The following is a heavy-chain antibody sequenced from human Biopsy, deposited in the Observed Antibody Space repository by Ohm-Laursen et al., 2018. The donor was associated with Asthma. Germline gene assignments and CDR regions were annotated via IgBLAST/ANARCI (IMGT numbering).Heavy chain of an antibody. CDR3: ARDLGIVGATPDGFNI. CDR1: GGSTSSEDYY. D-gene: IGHD1-26*01. J-gene: IGHJ3*02. Sequence: TLSLTCPVSGGSTSSEDYYWTWIRQPPGKGLEWVGYVYSRGSTYYNPSLDSRVMISLDTSKNQFSLSLSSVTAADTAVYFCARDLGIVGATPDGFNIWGQGTLVTVSS. V-gene: IGHV4-30-4*08. CDR2: VYSRGST.